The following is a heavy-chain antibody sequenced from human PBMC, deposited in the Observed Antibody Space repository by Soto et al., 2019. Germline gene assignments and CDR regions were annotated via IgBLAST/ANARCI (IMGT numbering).Heavy chain of an antibody. CDR3: ARDGGILSLEV. D-gene: IGHD3-9*01. Sequence: QAPGKGLEWVAVISYDGSNKYYADSVKGRFTISRDNSKNTLYLQMNSLRAEDTAVYYCARDGGILSLEVWGQWTTVTVSS. CDR2: ISYDGSNK. V-gene: IGHV3-30-3*01. J-gene: IGHJ6*02.